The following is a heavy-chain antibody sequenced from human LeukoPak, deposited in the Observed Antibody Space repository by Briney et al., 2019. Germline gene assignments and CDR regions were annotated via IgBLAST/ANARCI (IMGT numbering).Heavy chain of an antibody. CDR3: ARVRYDFWSGYYG. V-gene: IGHV1-8*01. Sequence: ASVKVSCKASGYTFTSYDINWVRQAPGQGLEWMGWMNPNSGNTGYAQKFQGRVTMTRNTSISTAYMELSSLRSEDTAVYYCARVRYDFWSGYYGWGQGTLVTVSS. J-gene: IGHJ4*02. D-gene: IGHD3-3*01. CDR2: MNPNSGNT. CDR1: GYTFTSYD.